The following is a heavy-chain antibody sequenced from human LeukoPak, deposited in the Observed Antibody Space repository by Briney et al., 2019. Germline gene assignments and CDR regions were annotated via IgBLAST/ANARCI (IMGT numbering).Heavy chain of an antibody. D-gene: IGHD6-13*01. V-gene: IGHV3-30*18. CDR3: VKDPDSSSWSYYFDY. Sequence: PGRSLRLSCAASGFTFSNYAMHWVRQAPGKGLEWVAVISDDGSNKYYGDSVKGRFTISRDNSKNTLYLQMSSLRAEDTAVYYCVKDPDSSSWSYYFDYWGQGTLVTVSS. J-gene: IGHJ4*02. CDR1: GFTFSNYA. CDR2: ISDDGSNK.